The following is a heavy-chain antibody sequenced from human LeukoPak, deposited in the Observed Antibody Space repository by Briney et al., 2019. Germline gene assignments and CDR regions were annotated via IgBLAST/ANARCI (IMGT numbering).Heavy chain of an antibody. D-gene: IGHD3/OR15-3a*01. CDR2: IKRKGDDGTI. CDR3: TAGTGRSDFDY. Sequence: GGSLRLSCAASGFTFSNAWTSWVRQAPGRGLEWVGRIKRKGDDGTIDYAAPVKGRLSVSRDDSKNMLYLQMNSLKSEDTAVYYCTAGTGRSDFDYWGQGTLVTVSS. V-gene: IGHV3-15*01. CDR1: GFTFSNAW. J-gene: IGHJ4*02.